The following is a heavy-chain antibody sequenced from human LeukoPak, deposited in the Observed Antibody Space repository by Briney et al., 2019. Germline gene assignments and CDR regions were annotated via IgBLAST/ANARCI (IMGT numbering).Heavy chain of an antibody. CDR1: GGSISNSNYH. J-gene: IGHJ6*02. Sequence: PSETLSLTCTVSGGSISNSNYHWGWIRQPPGKGLEWIGKIYFTETYSNPSLKSRVTISMDTSKNQFSLKLSSVTAADTAVFYCARISGPYYYAVGVWGQGTTVTVSS. D-gene: IGHD3-10*01. CDR2: IYFTET. CDR3: ARISGPYYYAVGV. V-gene: IGHV4-39*01.